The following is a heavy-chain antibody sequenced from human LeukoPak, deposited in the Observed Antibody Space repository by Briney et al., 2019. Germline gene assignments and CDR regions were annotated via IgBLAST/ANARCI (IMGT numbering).Heavy chain of an antibody. CDR2: INPSGGST. J-gene: IGHJ4*02. Sequence: ASVKVSCKASGYTFTSYYMHWVRQAPGQGLEWMGIINPSGGSTSYAQKFQARVTMTRGTFTTTVYMELSSLRSEDTAVYYCARGPPPYGSGTYYLDYWGQGTLVTVSS. CDR3: ARGPPPYGSGTYYLDY. V-gene: IGHV1-46*01. CDR1: GYTFTSYY. D-gene: IGHD3-10*01.